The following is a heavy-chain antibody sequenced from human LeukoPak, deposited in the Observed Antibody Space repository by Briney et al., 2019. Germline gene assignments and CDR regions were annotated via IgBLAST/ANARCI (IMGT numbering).Heavy chain of an antibody. CDR1: GLRFSDYY. Sequence: GGSLRLSCAASGLRFSDYYVSWIRQAPGKGLQWVSYISSGGDIMHYADSERGRFTSARDKAKNTGYLEMKSLGAEDTAVYYCATNLIGAGENFQQWGQGTLVTVSS. V-gene: IGHV3-11*01. CDR3: ATNLIGAGENFQQ. CDR2: ISSGGDIM. J-gene: IGHJ1*01. D-gene: IGHD2/OR15-2a*01.